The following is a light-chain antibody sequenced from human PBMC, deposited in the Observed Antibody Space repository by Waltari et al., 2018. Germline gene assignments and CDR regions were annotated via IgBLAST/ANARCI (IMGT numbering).Light chain of an antibody. CDR1: SGHSTNI. CDR3: QTGGHGTWV. Sequence: QLVLTQSPSASASMGASVKLTCTLSSGHSTNINASHQQQPEKGPRYLMKVNSDGSHSKGDQIPDRFSGSSSGAEHYLTISSLQSEDEADYYCQTGGHGTWVFGGGTKLTVL. CDR2: VNSDGSH. V-gene: IGLV4-69*01. J-gene: IGLJ3*02.